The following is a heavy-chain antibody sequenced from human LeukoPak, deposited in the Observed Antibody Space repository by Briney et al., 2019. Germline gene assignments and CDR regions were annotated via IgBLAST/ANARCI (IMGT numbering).Heavy chain of an antibody. CDR3: ARPPPYSSSWYDYYYGMDV. CDR2: ISYDGSNK. Sequence: PGGSLRLSCAASGFTFSSYAMHWVRHAPGKGLGWVAVISYDGSNKYYADSVKGRFTISRDNSKNTLYLQMNSLRAEDTAVYYCARPPPYSSSWYDYYYGMDVWGHGTTFTVSS. V-gene: IGHV3-30-3*01. CDR1: GFTFSSYA. D-gene: IGHD6-13*01. J-gene: IGHJ6*02.